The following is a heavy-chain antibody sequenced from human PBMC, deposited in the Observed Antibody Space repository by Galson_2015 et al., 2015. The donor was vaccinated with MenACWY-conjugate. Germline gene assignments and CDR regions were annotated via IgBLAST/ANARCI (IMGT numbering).Heavy chain of an antibody. Sequence: DSVKDRFTISRDNAKNTLYLQMNSLRPEDTAVFYCAKTRGASFYFDSWGQGTLVTVSS. CDR3: AKTRGASFYFDS. V-gene: IGHV3-74*01. D-gene: IGHD1-26*01. J-gene: IGHJ4*02.